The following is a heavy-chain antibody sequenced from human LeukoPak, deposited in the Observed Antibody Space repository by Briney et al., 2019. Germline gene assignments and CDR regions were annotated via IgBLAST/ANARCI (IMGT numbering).Heavy chain of an antibody. CDR2: VTHSGRT. V-gene: IGHV4-39*07. CDR1: GGSISSSSYY. J-gene: IGHJ4*02. Sequence: PSETLSLTCTVSGGSISSSSYYWGWIRQPPGKGLEWIGEVTHSGRTNYNPSLESRVTISVDTSKNQFSLKLRSVTAADAAVYYCARVTGYDWESSYDYWGQGTLVTVSS. CDR3: ARVTGYDWESSYDY. D-gene: IGHD5-12*01.